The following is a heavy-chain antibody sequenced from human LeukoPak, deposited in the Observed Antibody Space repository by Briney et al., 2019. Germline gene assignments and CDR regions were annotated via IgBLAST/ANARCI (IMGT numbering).Heavy chain of an antibody. CDR3: ARVGAREEYYYYMDV. D-gene: IGHD3-16*01. V-gene: IGHV4-59*01. J-gene: IGHJ6*03. Sequence: PSETLSLTCAVYGGSFSGYYWSWIRQPPGKGLEWIGYIYYSGSTNYNPSLKSRVTISVDTSKNQFSLKLSSVTAADTAVYYCARVGAREEYYYYMDVWGKGTTVTVSS. CDR1: GGSFSGYY. CDR2: IYYSGST.